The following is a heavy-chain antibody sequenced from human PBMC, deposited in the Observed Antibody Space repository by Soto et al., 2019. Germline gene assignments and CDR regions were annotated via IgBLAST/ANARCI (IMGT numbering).Heavy chain of an antibody. V-gene: IGHV3-53*04. CDR3: ARGAGYSSGWYDY. D-gene: IGHD6-19*01. J-gene: IGHJ4*02. CDR2: IYSGGTT. CDR1: GFTVSSNF. Sequence: EVQLVESGGGLVQPGGSLRLSCAASGFTVSSNFMSWVRQAPGKGLEWVSVIYSGGTTYYADSVKGRFTISRHNSKNTLSLQMSRLRAEDTAVYYCARGAGYSSGWYDYWGQGTLVTVSS.